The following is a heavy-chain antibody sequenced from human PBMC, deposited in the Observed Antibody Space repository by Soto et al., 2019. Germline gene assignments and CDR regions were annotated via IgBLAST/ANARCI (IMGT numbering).Heavy chain of an antibody. J-gene: IGHJ6*03. CDR3: ARRYDFWSGLYYYYMDV. V-gene: IGHV3-21*01. D-gene: IGHD3-3*01. CDR2: ISSSSSYI. CDR1: GFTFSSYS. Sequence: EGSLRLSCAASGFTFSSYSMNWVRQAPGKGLEWVSSISSSSSYIYYADSVKGRFTISRDNAKNSLYLQMNSLRAEDTAVYYCARRYDFWSGLYYYYMDVWGKGTTVTVSS.